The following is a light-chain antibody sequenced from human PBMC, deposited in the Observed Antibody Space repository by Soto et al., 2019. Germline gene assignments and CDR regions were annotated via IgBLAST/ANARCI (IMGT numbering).Light chain of an antibody. CDR2: DAS. Sequence: DIGFTKSRAKLSWSPGNGRTLSCRASQGVSRSLTWYQQKPGQAPRLLIYDASNRATGIPPRFSGSGSGTDFTLTISSLEPEAFAVYYGQQRSNSFGGGTKVDIK. V-gene: IGKV3-11*01. CDR3: QQRSNS. J-gene: IGKJ4*01. CDR1: QGVSRS.